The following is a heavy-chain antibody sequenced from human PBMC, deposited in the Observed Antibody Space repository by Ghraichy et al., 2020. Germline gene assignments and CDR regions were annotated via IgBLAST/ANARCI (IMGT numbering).Heavy chain of an antibody. CDR3: ARRGYSYAWGFDY. J-gene: IGHJ4*02. Sequence: SETLSLTCTVSGGSISNSDYYWGWIRQPPGKGLEWIGSINYSGSTYYNPSLKSRVTISVDTSKDQLSLRLTSVIAADTAVYYCARRGYSYAWGFDYWGQGTLVTVSS. D-gene: IGHD5-18*01. V-gene: IGHV4-39*01. CDR1: GGSISNSDYY. CDR2: INYSGST.